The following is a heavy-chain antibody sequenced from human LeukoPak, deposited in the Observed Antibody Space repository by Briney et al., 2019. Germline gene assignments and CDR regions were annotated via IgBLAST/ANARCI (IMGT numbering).Heavy chain of an antibody. V-gene: IGHV3-7*01. J-gene: IGHJ3*02. D-gene: IGHD4-17*01. CDR3: ARPTVTTGVDAFDI. Sequence: GGSLRLSCAASGFIFSSYWMIWVRQAPGKGLEWVANIKQDGSEEYYVDSVKGRFTISRDNAKNSLYLQMNSLRVEDTAVYYCARPTVTTGVDAFDIWGQGTMVTVSS. CDR1: GFIFSSYW. CDR2: IKQDGSEE.